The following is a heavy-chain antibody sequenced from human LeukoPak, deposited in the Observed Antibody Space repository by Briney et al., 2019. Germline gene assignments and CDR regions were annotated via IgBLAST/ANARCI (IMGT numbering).Heavy chain of an antibody. CDR1: GFTVSSNS. CDR2: IYSGGGT. D-gene: IGHD1-26*01. J-gene: IGHJ3*02. CDR3: ARGLGGSDAFDI. Sequence: GGSLRLSCAASGFTVSSNSMSWVRQAPAKGLEWVSVIYSGGGTYYADSVKGRFTVSRDTSKNTLYLQMNNLRAEDTAVYYCARGLGGSDAFDIWAQGTMVTVSS. V-gene: IGHV3-53*01.